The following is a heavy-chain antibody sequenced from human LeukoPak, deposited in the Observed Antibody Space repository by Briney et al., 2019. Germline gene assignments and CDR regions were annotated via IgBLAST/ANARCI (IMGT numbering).Heavy chain of an antibody. CDR2: IYYSGNT. V-gene: IGHV4-59*01. CDR3: ARGLYSGNTGGWFGP. J-gene: IGHJ5*02. D-gene: IGHD4-23*01. Sequence: SETLSLTCTVSGGSISSYYWSLIRQPPGKGLEWIGYIYYSGNTKYNPSLKSRVTISVDTSRNQFSLRLSSVTAADTAVYYCARGLYSGNTGGWFGPWGQGTLVTVSS. CDR1: GGSISSYY.